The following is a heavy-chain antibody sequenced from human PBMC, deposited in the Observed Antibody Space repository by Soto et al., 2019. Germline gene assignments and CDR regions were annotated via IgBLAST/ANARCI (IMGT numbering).Heavy chain of an antibody. CDR1: GGALGISG. V-gene: IGHV1-69*01. Sequence: GGALGISGWSWVRQANGQGPEWIGGIIPILTTPNYAQKFQGRVTIVADESTTTVYMELSSLKFEDTAVYYCATSVGIAPTGEDGMDVWGQGTSVTLSS. CDR3: ATSVGIAPTGEDGMDV. D-gene: IGHD2-8*02. J-gene: IGHJ6*02. CDR2: IIPILTTP.